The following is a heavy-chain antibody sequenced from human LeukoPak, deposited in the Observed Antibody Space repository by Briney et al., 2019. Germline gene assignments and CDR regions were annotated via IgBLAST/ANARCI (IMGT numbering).Heavy chain of an antibody. CDR1: GYTFTGYY. Sequence: ASVKVSCKASGYTFTGYYMHWVRQAPGQGLEWVGRINPNSGGTNYAQKFQGRVTMTRDTSISTAYMELSRLRSDDTAVYYCARSQKPLGTHDAFDIWGQGTMVTVSS. CDR2: INPNSGGT. J-gene: IGHJ3*02. V-gene: IGHV1-2*06. CDR3: ARSQKPLGTHDAFDI.